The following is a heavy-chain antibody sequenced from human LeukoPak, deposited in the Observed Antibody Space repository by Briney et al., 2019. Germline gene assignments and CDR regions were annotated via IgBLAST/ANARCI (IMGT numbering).Heavy chain of an antibody. CDR3: APTYYYESSGHQ. CDR1: GFTFSSYS. J-gene: IGHJ4*02. D-gene: IGHD3-22*01. V-gene: IGHV3-48*01. Sequence: GGSLRLCCAASGFTFSSYSMNWVRQAPGKGLEWVSYISSSSSTIYYADSVKGRFTISRDNAKNSLYLQMNNLRVEDTAVYYCAPTYYYESSGHQGGQGTLVTVSA. CDR2: ISSSSSTI.